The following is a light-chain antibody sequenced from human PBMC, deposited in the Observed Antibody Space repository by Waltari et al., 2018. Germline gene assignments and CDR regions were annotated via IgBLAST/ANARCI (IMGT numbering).Light chain of an antibody. Sequence: QSALTQPASVSGSPGQSITISCTGTSSDVGRYQFVSWYQQHPGKAPKLMIYEGTKRPSGVSNRFSGSKSGNTASLTISGLQAEDEADYYCCSYAGRSTWVFGGGTKLTVL. J-gene: IGLJ3*02. CDR3: CSYAGRSTWV. V-gene: IGLV2-23*01. CDR1: SSDVGRYQF. CDR2: EGT.